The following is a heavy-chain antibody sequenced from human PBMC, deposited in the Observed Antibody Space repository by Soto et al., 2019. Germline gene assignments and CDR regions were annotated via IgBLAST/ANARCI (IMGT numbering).Heavy chain of an antibody. D-gene: IGHD2-8*01. CDR1: GFTFSSYG. V-gene: IGHV3-33*01. J-gene: IGHJ4*02. Sequence: GGSLRLSCAASGFTFSSYGMHWVRQAPGKGLEWVAVIWYDGSNKYYADSVKGRFTISRDNSKNTLYLQMNSLRAEDTAVYYCAREARDGCTNGVCSQGYFDYWGQGTLVTVSS. CDR2: IWYDGSNK. CDR3: AREARDGCTNGVCSQGYFDY.